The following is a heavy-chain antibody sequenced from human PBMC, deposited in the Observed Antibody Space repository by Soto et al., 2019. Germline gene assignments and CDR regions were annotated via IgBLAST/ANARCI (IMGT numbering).Heavy chain of an antibody. Sequence: SLRLSCAASGFSLNDYGMHWVRQPPGKGLEWVADISYDGRNKYYTDSVRGRFTISRDISKGTLYLQMSSLRPEDTAVYYCAKSNRGAYDTPDFWGQGTPVTVSS. J-gene: IGHJ4*02. CDR2: ISYDGRNK. CDR1: GFSLNDYG. V-gene: IGHV3-30*18. CDR3: AKSNRGAYDTPDF. D-gene: IGHD3-22*01.